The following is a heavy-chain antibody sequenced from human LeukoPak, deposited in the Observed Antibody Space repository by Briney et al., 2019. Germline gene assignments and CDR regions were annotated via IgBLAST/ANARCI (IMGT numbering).Heavy chain of an antibody. CDR3: AGDPDVAARLDY. J-gene: IGHJ4*02. CDR1: GYTFTGYY. Sequence: ASVKVSCKASGYTFTGYYMHWVRQAPGQGLEWMGWINPNSGGTNYAQKFQGRVTMTRDTSISTAYMELSRLRSDDTAVYYCAGDPDVAARLDYWGQGTLVTVSS. V-gene: IGHV1-2*02. CDR2: INPNSGGT. D-gene: IGHD6-6*01.